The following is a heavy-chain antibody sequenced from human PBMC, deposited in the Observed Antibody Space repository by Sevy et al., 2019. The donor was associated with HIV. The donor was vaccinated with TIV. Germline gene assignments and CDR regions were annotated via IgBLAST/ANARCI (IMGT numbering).Heavy chain of an antibody. Sequence: GGSLRLSCAASGFTFGRYAMGWVRQAPGKGLEWVSTISSSGTSRHYADSVKGRFTISRDNSNNRLYLQMNSLRADDTAVYYCAKDYRGYYYGMDVWGQATTVTVSS. D-gene: IGHD3-22*01. J-gene: IGHJ6*02. V-gene: IGHV3-23*01. CDR1: GFTFGRYA. CDR3: AKDYRGYYYGMDV. CDR2: ISSSGTSR.